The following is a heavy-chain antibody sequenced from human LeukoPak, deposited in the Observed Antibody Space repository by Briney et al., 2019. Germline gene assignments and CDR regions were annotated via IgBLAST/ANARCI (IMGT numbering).Heavy chain of an antibody. CDR3: AKYSSSWSDAFDI. CDR1: GHPFTSFD. Sequence: GASVKVSCKASGHPFTSFDMHWLRQAPGQGLEWMGIINPSGGSTSYAQKFQGRVTMTRDTSTSTVYMELSSLRSEDTAVYYCAKYSSSWSDAFDIWGQGTMVTVSS. CDR2: INPSGGST. V-gene: IGHV1-46*01. D-gene: IGHD6-13*01. J-gene: IGHJ3*02.